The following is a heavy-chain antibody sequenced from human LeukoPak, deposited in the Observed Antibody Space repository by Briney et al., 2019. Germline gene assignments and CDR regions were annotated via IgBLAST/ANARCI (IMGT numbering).Heavy chain of an antibody. CDR2: ISGSGGST. CDR1: GFTFSSYA. Sequence: GGSLRLSCAASGFTFSSYAMSWVRQAPGKGLEWVSAISGSGGSTYYADSVKGRFTISRDNPKNTLYLQMNSLRAEDTAVYYCAKRENTDIVVVPAAPFDYWGQGTLVTVSS. D-gene: IGHD2-2*01. CDR3: AKRENTDIVVVPAAPFDY. V-gene: IGHV3-23*01. J-gene: IGHJ4*02.